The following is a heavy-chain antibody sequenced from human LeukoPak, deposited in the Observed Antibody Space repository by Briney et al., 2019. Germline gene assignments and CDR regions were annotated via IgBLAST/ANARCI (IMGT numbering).Heavy chain of an antibody. CDR1: GGTFSSYA. CDR2: ISAYNGNT. V-gene: IGHV1-18*01. CDR3: ARASRLSPFDY. Sequence: ASVKVSCKASGGTFSSYAISWVRQAPGQGLEWMGWISAYNGNTNYAQKLQGRVTMTTDTSTSTAYMELRSLRSDDTAVYYCARASRLSPFDYWGQGTLVTVSS. D-gene: IGHD5-12*01. J-gene: IGHJ4*02.